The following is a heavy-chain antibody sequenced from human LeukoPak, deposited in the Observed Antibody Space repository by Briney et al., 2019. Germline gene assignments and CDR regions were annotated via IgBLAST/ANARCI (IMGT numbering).Heavy chain of an antibody. CDR1: GFTFSSYS. CDR3: ARDYSSGWYYFDY. J-gene: IGHJ4*02. Sequence: GGSLRLSCAASGFTFSSYSMNWVRQAPGKGLEWVSSISSSSYIYYADSVKGRFTISRDNAKNSLYLQMNSLRAEDTAVYYCARDYSSGWYYFDYWGQGTLVTVSS. V-gene: IGHV3-21*01. CDR2: ISSSSYI. D-gene: IGHD6-19*01.